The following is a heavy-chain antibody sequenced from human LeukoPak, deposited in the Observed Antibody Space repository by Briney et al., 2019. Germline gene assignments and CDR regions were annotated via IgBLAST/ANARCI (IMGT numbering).Heavy chain of an antibody. J-gene: IGHJ3*02. D-gene: IGHD3-22*01. V-gene: IGHV1-69*05. CDR3: AIGGYYDSSGYWWNDAFDI. CDR2: IIPIFGTA. Sequence: EASVKVSCKASGGTFSSYAISWVRQAPGQGLEWMGRIIPIFGTANYAQKFQGRVTITTDESTSTAYMELSSLRSEDTAVYYCAIGGYYDSSGYWWNDAFDIWGQGTMVTVSS. CDR1: GGTFSSYA.